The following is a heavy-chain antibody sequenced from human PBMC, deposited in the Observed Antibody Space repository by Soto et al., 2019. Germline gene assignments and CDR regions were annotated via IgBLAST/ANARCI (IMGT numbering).Heavy chain of an antibody. CDR3: ARERVTGYYNVIGY. V-gene: IGHV3-30*04. CDR2: LSYDVRNK. J-gene: IGHJ4*02. Sequence: PGGSLRLSCAGSGFTFNIFSMHWVRQAPGKGLERVAVLSYDVRNKFYADNVKGRFNISRDNSKNTQYQHMDSLRAEDTAIYYCARERVTGYYNVIGYWGQGT. CDR1: GFTFNIFS. D-gene: IGHD3-9*01.